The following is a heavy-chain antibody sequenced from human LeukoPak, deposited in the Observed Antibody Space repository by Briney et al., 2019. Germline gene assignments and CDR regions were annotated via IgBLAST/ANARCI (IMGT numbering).Heavy chain of an antibody. D-gene: IGHD6-13*01. V-gene: IGHV4-34*01. CDR3: ATYGIAAADSNQNWFDP. CDR1: GFAFSHYW. J-gene: IGHJ5*02. CDR2: INHSGST. Sequence: GSLRLSCAASGFAFSHYWMSWVRQAPGKGLEWIGEINHSGSTNYNPSLKSRVTISVDTSKNQFSLKLSSVTAADTAVYYCATYGIAAADSNQNWFDPWGQGTLVTVSS.